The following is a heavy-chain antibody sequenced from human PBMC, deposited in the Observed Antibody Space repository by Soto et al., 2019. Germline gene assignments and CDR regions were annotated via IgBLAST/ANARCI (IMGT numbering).Heavy chain of an antibody. J-gene: IGHJ4*02. D-gene: IGHD3-10*01. CDR1: GFTFRNYT. CDR3: AGRSGSSDY. Sequence: GGSLRLSCAASGFTFRNYTMHWVRQAPGKGLEWVALISYDEIDKYFADAVKGRFTTSRDNSKNTLYLQMDSLRAEDTAVYYCAGRSGSSDYWGRGTLVTVAS. V-gene: IGHV3-30*04. CDR2: ISYDEIDK.